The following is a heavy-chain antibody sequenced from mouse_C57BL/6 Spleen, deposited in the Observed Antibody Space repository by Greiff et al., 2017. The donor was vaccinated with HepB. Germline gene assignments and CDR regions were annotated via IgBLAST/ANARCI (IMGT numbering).Heavy chain of an antibody. CDR3: ARSYGYDVSFDY. D-gene: IGHD2-2*01. J-gene: IGHJ2*01. CDR1: GYTFTSYW. CDR2: IHPNSGST. Sequence: QVQLQQPGAELVKPGASVKLSCKASGYTFTSYWMHWVKQRPGQGLEWIGMIHPNSGSTNYNEKFKSKATLTVDKSSSTAYMQLSSLTSEDSAVYYCARSYGYDVSFDYWGQGTTLTVSS. V-gene: IGHV1-64*01.